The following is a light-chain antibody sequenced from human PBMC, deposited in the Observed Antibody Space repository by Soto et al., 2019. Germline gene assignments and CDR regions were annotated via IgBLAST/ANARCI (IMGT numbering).Light chain of an antibody. J-gene: IGKJ4*01. V-gene: IGKV3-11*01. CDR2: DAS. CDR1: QSVSSS. Sequence: EIVLTQSPATLSLSPGERATLSCRASQSVSSSLAWYQQKPGQAPRLLIYDASNRATGIPARFSGSGSGTAFTLTISSLEPEDFAVYYCQQRSNWPSLTFGGGTKVEIK. CDR3: QQRSNWPSLT.